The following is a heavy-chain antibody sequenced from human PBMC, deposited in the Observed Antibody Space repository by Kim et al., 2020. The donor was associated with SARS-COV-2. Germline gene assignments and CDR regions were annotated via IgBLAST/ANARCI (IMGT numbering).Heavy chain of an antibody. CDR2: IYSTGST. J-gene: IGHJ4*02. CDR3: ARADSGSHQFYFDH. Sequence: SETLSLTCTVSGGTVISYFWNWIRQPAGKGLEWIGRIYSTGSTDYNPSLKSRVSMSLDTSKGQISLNLTSATAADTAVYYCARADSGSHQFYFDHWGQGT. CDR1: GGTVISYF. V-gene: IGHV4-4*07. D-gene: IGHD1-26*01.